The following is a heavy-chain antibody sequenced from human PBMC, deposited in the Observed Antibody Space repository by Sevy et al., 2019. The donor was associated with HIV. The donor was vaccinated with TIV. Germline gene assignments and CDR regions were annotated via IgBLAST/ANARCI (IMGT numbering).Heavy chain of an antibody. D-gene: IGHD4-17*01. CDR3: AKDFSYGGNSWNFDF. CDR2: VSGNDGST. V-gene: IGHV3-23*01. CDR1: GFIFSKFA. Sequence: GGSLRLSCAASGFIFSKFALSWVRQAPGRGLEWVSAVSGNDGSTYYAASVKGRFTISRDISENMLSLQMNSLSAEDTAVYYCAKDFSYGGNSWNFDFWGQGTLVTVSS. J-gene: IGHJ4*02.